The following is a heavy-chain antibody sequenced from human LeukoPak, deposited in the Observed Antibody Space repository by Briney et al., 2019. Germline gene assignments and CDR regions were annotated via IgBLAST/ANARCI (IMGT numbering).Heavy chain of an antibody. CDR3: ARGYYSDSSGYNK. J-gene: IGHJ4*02. CDR1: GGSFSGYY. CDR2: INHSGST. Sequence: SETLSLTCAVYGGSFSGYYWSWIRQPPGKGLEWIGEINHSGSTNYNPSLKSRVTISVDTSKNQFSLKLSSVIAADTAVYYCARGYYSDSSGYNKWGQGTLVTVSS. V-gene: IGHV4-34*01. D-gene: IGHD3-22*01.